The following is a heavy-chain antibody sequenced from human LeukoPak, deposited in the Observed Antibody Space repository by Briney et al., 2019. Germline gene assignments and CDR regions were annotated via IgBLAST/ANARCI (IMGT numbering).Heavy chain of an antibody. D-gene: IGHD2-2*02. V-gene: IGHV3-23*01. CDR1: GFTFSSYA. Sequence: GGTLRLSWAASGFTFSSYAMSWVRQAPGKGLEWVSAIRGSGGSTYYADSVKGRFTIARDNSKTTLYLQMNSLRAEDTAVYYCAKDPLASRYCSSTSCYTNWFDPWGQGALVTVSS. CDR2: IRGSGGST. CDR3: AKDPLASRYCSSTSCYTNWFDP. J-gene: IGHJ5*02.